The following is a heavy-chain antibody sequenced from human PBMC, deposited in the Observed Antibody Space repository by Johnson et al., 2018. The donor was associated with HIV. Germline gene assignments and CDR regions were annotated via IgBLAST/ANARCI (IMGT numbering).Heavy chain of an antibody. V-gene: IGHV3-7*03. CDR2: IKQDGSEK. CDR1: GFTFSSYA. D-gene: IGHD2-15*01. J-gene: IGHJ3*02. CDR3: ARGGSCYNAHFDI. Sequence: VQLVESGGGVVQPGRSLRLSCAASGFTFSSYAMHWVRQAPGKGLEWVANIKQDGSEKYYVDSVKGRFTIPRDNAKNSLYLQMNSLRAEDTAVYYCARGGSCYNAHFDIWGQGTMFTVSS.